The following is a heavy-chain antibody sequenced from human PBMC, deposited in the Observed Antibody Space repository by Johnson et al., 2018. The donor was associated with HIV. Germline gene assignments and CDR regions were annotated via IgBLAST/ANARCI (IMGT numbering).Heavy chain of an antibody. J-gene: IGHJ3*02. CDR1: GFTFGSYV. CDR3: AKDIYGYDAFDI. Sequence: MLLVESGGGVVQPGRSLRLSCAASGFTFGSYVMSWVRQAPGKGLEWVSAISGSGASTYYADSLKGRCTISRDNSKNTLYLQMNRLRAEDTALYYCAKDIYGYDAFDIWGQGTMVTVSS. CDR2: ISGSGAST. V-gene: IGHV3-23*04. D-gene: IGHD5-24*01.